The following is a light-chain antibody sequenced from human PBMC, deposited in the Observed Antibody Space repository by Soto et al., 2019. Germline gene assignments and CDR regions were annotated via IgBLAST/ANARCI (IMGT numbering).Light chain of an antibody. CDR1: QSVANNF. J-gene: IGKJ5*01. V-gene: IGKV3-11*01. CDR2: DVS. Sequence: EIVLTQSPGTLSLSPGERATLSCMASQSVANNFLAWHQQKPGQAPRLLIYDVSNRATGIPARFSGSGSGTDFTLTISSLEPEDFAVYYCQQRSNWPQITFGQGTRLEIK. CDR3: QQRSNWPQIT.